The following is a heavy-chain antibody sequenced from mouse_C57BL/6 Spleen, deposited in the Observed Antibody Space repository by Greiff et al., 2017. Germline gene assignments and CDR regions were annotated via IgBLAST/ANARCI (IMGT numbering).Heavy chain of an antibody. J-gene: IGHJ3*01. D-gene: IGHD2-4*01. V-gene: IGHV1-26*01. Sequence: EVQLQQSGPELVKPGASVKISCKASGYTFTDYYMNWVKQSHGKSLEWIGDINPNNGGTSYNQKFKGKDTLTVDKSSSTAYMELRSLTSEDSAVYYCARGWDYDAWFAYWGQGTLVTVSA. CDR1: GYTFTDYY. CDR3: ARGWDYDAWFAY. CDR2: INPNNGGT.